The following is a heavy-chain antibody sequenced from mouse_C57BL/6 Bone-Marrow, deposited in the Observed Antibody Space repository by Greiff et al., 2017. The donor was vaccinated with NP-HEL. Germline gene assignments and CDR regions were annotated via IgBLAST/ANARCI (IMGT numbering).Heavy chain of an antibody. V-gene: IGHV1-55*01. CDR3: ARRGWDLLYYDD. CDR2: IYPGSGST. CDR1: GYTFTSYW. Sequence: QVQLQQSGAELVKPGASVKMSCKASGYTFTSYWITWVKQRPGQGLEWIGDIYPGSGSTNYNEKFKSKATLTVDTSSSTAYMQRSILTSEDSAVYYCARRGWDLLYYDDWGQGTTLTVSS. J-gene: IGHJ2*01. D-gene: IGHD4-1*01.